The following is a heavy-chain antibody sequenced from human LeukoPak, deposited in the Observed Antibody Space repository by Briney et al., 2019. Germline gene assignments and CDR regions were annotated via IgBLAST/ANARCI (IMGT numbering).Heavy chain of an antibody. CDR1: GGSISSGGYY. CDR3: ARGNYDSSGPPPPGYYYYMDV. D-gene: IGHD3-22*01. J-gene: IGHJ6*03. CDR2: IYYSGST. V-gene: IGHV4-31*03. Sequence: SQTLSLTCTVSGGSISSGGYYWSWIRQHPGKGLEWIGYIYYSGSTYYNPSLKSRVTISVDTSKNQFSLKLSSVTAADTAVYYCARGNYDSSGPPPPGYYYYMDVWGKGTTVTVSS.